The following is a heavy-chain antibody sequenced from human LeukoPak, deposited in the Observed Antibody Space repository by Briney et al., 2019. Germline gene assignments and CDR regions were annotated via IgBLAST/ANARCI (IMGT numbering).Heavy chain of an antibody. D-gene: IGHD6-13*01. CDR1: GYTFTVNY. J-gene: IGHJ4*02. Sequence: GASVKVSCKPSGYTFTVNYLHWVRQAPGQGLEWVGWMNPNSGVTVYAQNFQGRVTMTRDTSISTAYMELSSLTSDDTAVYYCTRGAGNSWFDYWGQGSLVTVSS. V-gene: IGHV1-2*02. CDR2: MNPNSGVT. CDR3: TRGAGNSWFDY.